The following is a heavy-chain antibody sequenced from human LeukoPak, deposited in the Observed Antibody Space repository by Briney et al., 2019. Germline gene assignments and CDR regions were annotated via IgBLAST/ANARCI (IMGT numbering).Heavy chain of an antibody. V-gene: IGHV4-38-2*01. CDR1: GYSISRGYY. Sequence: SETLSLTCSVSGYSISRGYYWGWIRQPPGKGLEWIGSIFHSGSTYYSPSLRNRVTMSVDTSKNKFSLNLSSVTAADTALYCCAKKMAAPSLGRTYYFDFWGQGILVTVSS. CDR3: AKKMAAPSLGRTYYFDF. CDR2: IFHSGST. J-gene: IGHJ4*02. D-gene: IGHD6-13*01.